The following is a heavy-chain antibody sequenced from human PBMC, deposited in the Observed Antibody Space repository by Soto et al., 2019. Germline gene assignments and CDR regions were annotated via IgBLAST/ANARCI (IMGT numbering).Heavy chain of an antibody. CDR2: MYKTGET. CDR3: MKAHESGDFLGMSV. Sequence: SETLSLTCTVSGGSVGTGMKYWGWVRQPPGKALEFIGYMYKTGETLCNSSLKSRVTLSMETSKNQFSLNLSSVTAADTAVYFCMKAHESGDFLGMSVWGPGTMVTVSS. D-gene: IGHD3-10*01. V-gene: IGHV4-61*01. J-gene: IGHJ6*02. CDR1: GGSVGTGMKY.